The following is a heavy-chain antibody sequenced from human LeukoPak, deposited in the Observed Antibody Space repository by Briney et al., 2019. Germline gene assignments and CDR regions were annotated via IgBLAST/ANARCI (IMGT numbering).Heavy chain of an antibody. J-gene: IGHJ4*02. D-gene: IGHD3-10*01. CDR1: GFTFSSYA. Sequence: AGGSLRLSCAASGFTFSSYAMSWVRQAPGKGLEWVSSISSSSSYIYYADSVKGRFTISRDNSKNMLYLQMNSLRAEDTAVYYCAKVLSGYHFDYWGQGTLVTVSS. CDR3: AKVLSGYHFDY. CDR2: ISSSSSYI. V-gene: IGHV3-23*01.